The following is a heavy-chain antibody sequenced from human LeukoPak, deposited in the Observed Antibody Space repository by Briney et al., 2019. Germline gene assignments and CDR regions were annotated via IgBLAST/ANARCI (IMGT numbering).Heavy chain of an antibody. J-gene: IGHJ4*02. Sequence: TGGSLRLSCAGSGFTFSGYSLNWVRQAPGKGLEWVSSISGSGGSTYYADSVKGRFTISRDNSKDALFLQVNSLRAEDTAVYYCAKSGPYCGSTTCNYFDYWGQGTLVTVSS. CDR1: GFTFSGYS. D-gene: IGHD2-2*01. V-gene: IGHV3-23*01. CDR2: ISGSGGST. CDR3: AKSGPYCGSTTCNYFDY.